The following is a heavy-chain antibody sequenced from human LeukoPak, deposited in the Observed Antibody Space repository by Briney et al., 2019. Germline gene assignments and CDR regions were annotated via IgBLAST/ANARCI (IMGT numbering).Heavy chain of an antibody. D-gene: IGHD6-6*01. CDR2: INPSGGST. V-gene: IGHV1-46*01. J-gene: IGHJ5*02. CDR3: AREGSSSSSRAPHNTWFDP. Sequence: PVASVKVSCKASGYTFTSYYMHWVRQAPGQGLEWMGIINPSGGSTSYAQKFQGRVTMTRDTSTSTVYMELSSLRSEDTAVYYCAREGSSSSSRAPHNTWFDPWGQGTLVTVSS. CDR1: GYTFTSYY.